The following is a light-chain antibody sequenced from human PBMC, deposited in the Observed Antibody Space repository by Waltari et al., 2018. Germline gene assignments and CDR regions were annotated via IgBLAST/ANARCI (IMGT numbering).Light chain of an antibody. V-gene: IGKV3-20*01. CDR1: QSVNNY. CDR2: GAS. Sequence: IVFTQSPGTLSLSPGERATLSCRAIQSVNNYLAWFQQKPGQAPRLLLHGASSRATGIPDRISGSGSGTDFTLTISGLEPQDFAVYYCQQYSSSPLTFGPGTKVDIK. J-gene: IGKJ3*01. CDR3: QQYSSSPLT.